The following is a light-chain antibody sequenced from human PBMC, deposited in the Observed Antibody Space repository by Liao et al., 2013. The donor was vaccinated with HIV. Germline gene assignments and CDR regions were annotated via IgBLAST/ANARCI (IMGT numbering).Light chain of an antibody. Sequence: SYVLTQPPSVSVAPGKTARITCGGNDIGSKSVHWYQQRPGQAPVVVIYYDSDRPSGIPERFSGSNSGNTATLTISRVEAGDEAGYYCQVWDSSSDHVVFGGGTKLTVL. J-gene: IGLJ2*01. CDR1: DIGSKS. CDR2: YDS. CDR3: QVWDSSSDHVV. V-gene: IGLV3-21*04.